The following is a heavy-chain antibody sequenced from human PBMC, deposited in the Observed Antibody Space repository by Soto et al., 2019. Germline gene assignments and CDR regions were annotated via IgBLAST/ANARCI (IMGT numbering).Heavy chain of an antibody. CDR2: INSDGSST. V-gene: IGHV3-74*01. J-gene: IGHJ4*02. D-gene: IGHD2-2*01. CDR1: GFTFSSYW. CDR3: ARDRGYCSSTSCSQFGY. Sequence: EEQLVESGGGLVQPGGSLRLSCAASGFTFSSYWMQWVRQAPGKGLVWVSRINSDGSSTSYADSVKGRFTISRDNAKNTLYLQMNSLRAEDTAVYYCARDRGYCSSTSCSQFGYWGQGTLVTVSS.